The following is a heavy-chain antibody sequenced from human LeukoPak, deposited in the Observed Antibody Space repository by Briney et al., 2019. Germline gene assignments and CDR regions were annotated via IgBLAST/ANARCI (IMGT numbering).Heavy chain of an antibody. CDR1: GFTFSSYG. CDR3: AITMRGYYNGMDV. CDR2: IWYDGSNK. D-gene: IGHD3-22*01. Sequence: GGSLRLSCAASGFTFSSYGMHWVRQAPGKGLEWVAFIWYDGSNKYYADSVKGRFTISRDNSKSTLYLQMNSLRAEDTAVYYCAITMRGYYNGMDVRGQGTTVTVSS. V-gene: IGHV3-30*02. J-gene: IGHJ6*02.